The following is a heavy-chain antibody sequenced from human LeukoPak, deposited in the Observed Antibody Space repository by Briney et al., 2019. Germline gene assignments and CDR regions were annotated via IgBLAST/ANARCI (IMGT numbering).Heavy chain of an antibody. CDR3: AKIVVVPAAIGENYYYMDV. V-gene: IGHV3-23*01. Sequence: GGSLRLSCAASGFTFSSYAMSWVRQAPGKGLEWVSAISGSGGSTYYADSVKGRLTISRDNSKNTLYLQMNSLRAEDTAVYYCAKIVVVPAAIGENYYYMDVWGKGTTVTVSS. CDR2: ISGSGGST. J-gene: IGHJ6*03. CDR1: GFTFSSYA. D-gene: IGHD2-2*02.